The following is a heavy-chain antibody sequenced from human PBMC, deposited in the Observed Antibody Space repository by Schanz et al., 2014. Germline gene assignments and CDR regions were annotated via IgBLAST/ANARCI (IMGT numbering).Heavy chain of an antibody. Sequence: EEQLVESGGGLVQPGGSLRLSCAASGFSFSTYWMSWVRQAPGKGLEWVANIKHDGSVKDYVDSVEGRFTISRDNAKSSLYLQMNSLRVEDTAVYYCAKTLFPGGTQTFGNWGRGTLVTVSS. V-gene: IGHV3-7*05. CDR3: AKTLFPGGTQTFGN. D-gene: IGHD2-8*02. J-gene: IGHJ4*02. CDR1: GFSFSTYW. CDR2: IKHDGSVK.